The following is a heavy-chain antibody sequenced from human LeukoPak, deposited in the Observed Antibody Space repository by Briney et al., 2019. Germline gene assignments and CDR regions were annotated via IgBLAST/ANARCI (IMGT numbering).Heavy chain of an antibody. J-gene: IGHJ4*02. CDR2: INPNSGGT. D-gene: IGHD3-3*01. CDR3: ARDPSTYEERLAFDY. CDR1: GYTFTDYY. Sequence: ASVKVSCKASGYTFTDYYMHWVRQAPGQGLEWMGWINPNSGGTNYAQKFQGRVTMTRDTSINTAYMELSRLRSDDTAVYYCARDPSTYEERLAFDYWGQGTLVTVSS. V-gene: IGHV1-2*02.